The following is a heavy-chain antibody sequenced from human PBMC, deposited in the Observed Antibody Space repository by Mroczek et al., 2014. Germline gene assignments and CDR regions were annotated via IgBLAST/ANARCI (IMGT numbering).Heavy chain of an antibody. D-gene: IGHD3/OR15-3a*01. V-gene: IGHV1-46*03. CDR1: GFPFTSHY. Sequence: SGAEVKRPGASVKVSCQTSGFPFTSHYMHWVRQAPGQGLEWLGLINPSSISTIYAQKFQGRVTMTRDTSTTTDYLELYSLRSDDTAVYYCARDVSHLDSSWWLDPWGQGTLITVSS. CDR2: INPSSIST. CDR3: ARDVSHLDSSWWLDP. J-gene: IGHJ5*02.